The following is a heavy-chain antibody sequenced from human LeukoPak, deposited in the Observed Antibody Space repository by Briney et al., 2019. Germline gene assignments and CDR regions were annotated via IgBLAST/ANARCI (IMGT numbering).Heavy chain of an antibody. CDR1: GGSFSGYY. J-gene: IGHJ4*02. CDR3: ARAYYYDSSAAIDY. D-gene: IGHD3-22*01. V-gene: IGHV4-34*01. Sequence: SETLSLTCGVYGGSFSGYYWNWIRQPPGMGLEWIGEINHRGGTGYNPSLKSRVTMSVDTSKNVFSLKLTSVTAADTAVYYCARAYYYDSSAAIDYWGQGILVTVSS. CDR2: INHRGGT.